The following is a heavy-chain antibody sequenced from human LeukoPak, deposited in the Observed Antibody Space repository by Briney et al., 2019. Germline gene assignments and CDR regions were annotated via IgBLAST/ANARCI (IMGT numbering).Heavy chain of an antibody. Sequence: GGSLRLSCAASGFTFSSYSMNWVRQAPGKGLEWVSYISSSSSTIYYADSVKGRFTTSRDNAKNSLYLQMNSLRAEDTAVYYCARDILVATIYGGGFDYWGQGTLVTVSS. CDR3: ARDILVATIYGGGFDY. D-gene: IGHD5-12*01. CDR2: ISSSSSTI. J-gene: IGHJ4*02. V-gene: IGHV3-48*01. CDR1: GFTFSSYS.